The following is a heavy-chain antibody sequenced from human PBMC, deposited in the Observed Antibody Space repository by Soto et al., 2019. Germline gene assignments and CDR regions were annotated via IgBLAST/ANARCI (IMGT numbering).Heavy chain of an antibody. V-gene: IGHV3-23*01. CDR1: GFTFSSYA. CDR2: ISGSGGST. J-gene: IGHJ5*02. D-gene: IGHD6-13*01. CDR3: ARGVLGGSRWYGHWFDP. Sequence: HPGGSLRLSCAASGFTFSSYAMSWVRQAPGKGLEWVSAISGSGGSTYYADPVKGRFTISRDNSKNTLYLQMNSLRAEDTAVYYCARGVLGGSRWYGHWFDPWGQGTLVTVSS.